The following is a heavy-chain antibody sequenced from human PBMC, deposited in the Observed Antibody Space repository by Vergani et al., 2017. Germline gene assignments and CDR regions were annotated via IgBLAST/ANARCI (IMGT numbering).Heavy chain of an antibody. D-gene: IGHD2-2*01. CDR2: ISSSSSTI. CDR1: GFTVSSNY. V-gene: IGHV3-48*01. CDR3: AGGCSSTSCYRPFDY. Sequence: EVQLVESGGGLVQPGGSLRLSCAASGFTVSSNYMSWVRQAPGKGLEWVSYISSSSSTIYYADSVKGRFTISRDNAKNSLYLQMNSLRAEDTAVYYCAGGCSSTSCYRPFDYWGQGTLVTVSS. J-gene: IGHJ4*02.